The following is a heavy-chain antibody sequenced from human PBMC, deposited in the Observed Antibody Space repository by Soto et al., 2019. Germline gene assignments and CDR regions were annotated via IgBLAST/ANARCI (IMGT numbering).Heavy chain of an antibody. D-gene: IGHD4-17*01. CDR3: LNGDYY. CDR2: INRDSSII. V-gene: IGHV3-48*01. CDR1: GFSFNSHY. Sequence: EEQLVESGGGLVQPGGSLRLSCAASGFSFNSHYMTWVRQPPGKGLEWVSSINRDSSIIDYADSVRGRFTISRDNAQNSLYLQMNSLSADDTAVYFCLNGDYYVGQGTLVTVSS. J-gene: IGHJ4*02.